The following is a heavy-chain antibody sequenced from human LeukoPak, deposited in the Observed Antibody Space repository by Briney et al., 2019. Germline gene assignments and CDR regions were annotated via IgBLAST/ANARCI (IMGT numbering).Heavy chain of an antibody. D-gene: IGHD3-10*01. V-gene: IGHV4-61*01. CDR3: ARGDGMVRGVYYYYYGMDV. CDR1: GGSVSSDYYY. CDR2: IYYSGST. Sequence: SQTLSLTCTVSGGSVSSDYYYWSWIRQPPGKGLEWIGYIYYSGSTNYNPSLKSRVTISVDTSKNQFSLKLSSVTAADTAVYYCARGDGMVRGVYYYYYGMDVWGQGTTVTVSS. J-gene: IGHJ6*02.